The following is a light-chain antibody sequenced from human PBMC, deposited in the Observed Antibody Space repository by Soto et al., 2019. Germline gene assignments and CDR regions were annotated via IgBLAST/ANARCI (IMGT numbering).Light chain of an antibody. CDR2: DNN. CDR3: ATWDNSLVAGV. J-gene: IGLJ2*01. Sequence: QSVLTQPPSVSAAPEQKVTISCSGRSSNIGDNYVSWYQQLPGTAPKLLIYDNNQRPSGIPDRFSGSKSGTSATLDITGLQTGDEADYYCATWDNSLVAGVFGGGTQLTVL. CDR1: SSNIGDNY. V-gene: IGLV1-51*01.